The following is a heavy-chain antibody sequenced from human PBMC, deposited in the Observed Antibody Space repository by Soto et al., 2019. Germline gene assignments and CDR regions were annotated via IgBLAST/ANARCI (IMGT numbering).Heavy chain of an antibody. CDR3: VSSAFGESLSPPNYNYYALDV. Sequence: LSLTCTVSGASVTSSRYYWGWVRQPPGKGLEWIGNIYDSGSTSYYNPSLKSRVTMSVDPSKSRFSLNLGSVTAADTALYFCVSSAFGESLSPPNYNYYALDVWGQGTAVTVS. V-gene: IGHV4-39*01. CDR1: GASVTSSRYY. D-gene: IGHD3-10*01. CDR2: IYDSGSTS. J-gene: IGHJ6*02.